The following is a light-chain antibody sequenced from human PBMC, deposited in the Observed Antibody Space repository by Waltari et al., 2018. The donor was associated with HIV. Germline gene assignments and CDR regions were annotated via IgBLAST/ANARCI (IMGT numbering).Light chain of an antibody. V-gene: IGKV2-28*01. CDR3: MQSLQTLT. CDR2: LGS. CDR1: QSLLHRNGFNY. Sequence: DIVMTQSPLSLPVTPGEPASISCRSSQSLLHRNGFNYLDWYLQKPGQSPQLLIYLGSNRASGVPDRFSGSGSGTDFTLKISRVEAEDVGVYYYMQSLQTLTFGGGTKVEIK. J-gene: IGKJ4*01.